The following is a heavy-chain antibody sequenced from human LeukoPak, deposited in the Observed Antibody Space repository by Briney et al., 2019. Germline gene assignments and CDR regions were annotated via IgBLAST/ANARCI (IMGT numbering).Heavy chain of an antibody. CDR3: ARDFNCGGDCYYFDY. J-gene: IGHJ4*02. CDR1: GGTFSRYA. CDR2: IIPIFGTA. V-gene: IGHV1-69*05. Sequence: SVKVSCKASGGTFSRYAISWVRQAPGQGLEWMGGIIPIFGTANYAQKFQGRVTITTDESTSRAYMELSSLRSEDTAVYYCARDFNCGGDCYYFDYWGQGTLVTVSS. D-gene: IGHD2-21*02.